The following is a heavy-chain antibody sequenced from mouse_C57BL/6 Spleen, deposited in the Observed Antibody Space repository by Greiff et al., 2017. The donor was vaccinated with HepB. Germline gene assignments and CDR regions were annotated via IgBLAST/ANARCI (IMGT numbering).Heavy chain of an antibody. D-gene: IGHD1-1*01. CDR1: GYAFSSYW. V-gene: IGHV1-80*01. Sequence: VKLVESGAELVKPGASVKISCKASGYAFSSYWMNWVKQRPGKGLEWIGQIYPGDGDTNYNGKFKGKATLTADKSSSTAYMQLSSLTSEDSAVYFCARRGYYGSSYVNFDYWGQGTTLTVSS. J-gene: IGHJ2*01. CDR2: IYPGDGDT. CDR3: ARRGYYGSSYVNFDY.